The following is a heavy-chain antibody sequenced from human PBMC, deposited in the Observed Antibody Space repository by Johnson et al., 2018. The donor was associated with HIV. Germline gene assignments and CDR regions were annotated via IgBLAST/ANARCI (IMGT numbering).Heavy chain of an antibody. CDR3: ARDQGGNHNAFDI. CDR1: GFSFSSYW. Sequence: VQLVESGGGLAQPGGSLRLSCAASGFSFSSYWMSWVRQAPGKGLEWVANIKQEGIEKYYVDSVKGRFTISRDNAKNSMSLQMKSLRAEDTAVYYCARDQGGNHNAFDIWGQGTMVTVSS. D-gene: IGHD1-14*01. V-gene: IGHV3-7*01. CDR2: IKQEGIEK. J-gene: IGHJ3*02.